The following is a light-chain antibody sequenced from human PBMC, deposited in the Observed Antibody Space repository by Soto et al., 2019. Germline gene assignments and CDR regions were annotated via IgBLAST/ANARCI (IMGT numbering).Light chain of an antibody. CDR3: VLYMGSGISV. CDR2: STN. V-gene: IGLV8-61*01. J-gene: IGLJ2*01. Sequence: QAVVTQEPSFSVSPGGTVTLTCALSSGSVSTSYYPSWYQQTPGQAPRTLIYSTNTRSSGVPDRFSGSILGNKAALTITGAQADDASDYYCVLYMGSGISVFGGGTKVTVL. CDR1: SGSVSTSYY.